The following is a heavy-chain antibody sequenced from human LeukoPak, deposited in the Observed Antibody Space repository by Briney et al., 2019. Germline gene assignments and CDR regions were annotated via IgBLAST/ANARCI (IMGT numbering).Heavy chain of an antibody. CDR1: GFTFSSYS. J-gene: IGHJ4*02. V-gene: IGHV3-21*01. CDR2: ISSSSSYI. Sequence: AGGSLRLSCAASGFTFSSYSMNWVRQAPGKGLEWVSSISSSSSYIYYADSVKARFTISRDNAKNSLYLQMNSLRAEDTAVYYCARQGATGTLLDYWGQGTLVTVSS. D-gene: IGHD1-26*01. CDR3: ARQGATGTLLDY.